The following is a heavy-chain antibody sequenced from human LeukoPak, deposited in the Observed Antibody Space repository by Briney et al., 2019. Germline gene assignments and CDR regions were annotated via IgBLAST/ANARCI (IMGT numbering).Heavy chain of an antibody. Sequence: SETLSLTCTVSGGSISSGGYSWSWIRQPPGKGLEWIGYIYHSGSTYYNPSLKSRVTISVDRSKNQFSLKLSSVTAADTAVYYCARVYGDSSLDYWGQGTLVTVSS. D-gene: IGHD4-17*01. CDR3: ARVYGDSSLDY. V-gene: IGHV4-30-2*01. CDR2: IYHSGST. CDR1: GGSISSGGYS. J-gene: IGHJ4*02.